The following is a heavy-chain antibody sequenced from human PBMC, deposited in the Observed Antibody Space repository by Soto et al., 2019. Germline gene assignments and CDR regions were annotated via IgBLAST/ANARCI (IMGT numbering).Heavy chain of an antibody. CDR1: GFTFDDYA. J-gene: IGHJ4*02. CDR2: ISWISGSI. V-gene: IGHV3-9*01. Sequence: EVQLVESGGGLVQPGRSLRLSCAASGFTFDDYAMHWVRQAPVKGLEWVSGISWISGSIGYADSVKGRFTISRDNAKNSLYMQINSLRAEDTALYYCAKDRVLLLSFYFDYCGQGALVTVSS. D-gene: IGHD2-15*01. CDR3: AKDRVLLLSFYFDY.